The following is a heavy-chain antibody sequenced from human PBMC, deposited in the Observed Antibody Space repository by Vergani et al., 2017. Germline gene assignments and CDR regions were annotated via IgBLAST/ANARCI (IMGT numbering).Heavy chain of an antibody. CDR3: ASDTHSGQRADR. V-gene: IGHV4-59*11. Sequence: QVQLQESGPGLVKSSETLSLTCSVSFDSIRNLYCNWIRQPPGKGLEWIGSIHYSENTNYNPSLKTRVTISVDTSKNQFSLTLTSVTAADTAVYYCASDTHSGQRADRWGQGILVTVPS. J-gene: IGHJ5*02. CDR1: FDSIRNLY. D-gene: IGHD6-19*01. CDR2: IHYSENT.